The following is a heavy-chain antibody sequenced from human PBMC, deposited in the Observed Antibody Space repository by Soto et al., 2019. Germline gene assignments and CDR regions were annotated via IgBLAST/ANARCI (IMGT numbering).Heavy chain of an antibody. J-gene: IGHJ5*02. Sequence: PSETLSLTCTVSGSSISSYYWSWIRQPPGKGLEWIGYIYYSGSTNYNPSLKSRVTIPVDTSKNQFSLKLSSVTAADTAVYYCARDNIASDGGYYPVMYNWFDPWGQGTLVTVSS. CDR2: IYYSGST. V-gene: IGHV4-59*01. CDR3: ARDNIASDGGYYPVMYNWFDP. D-gene: IGHD3-22*01. CDR1: GSSISSYY.